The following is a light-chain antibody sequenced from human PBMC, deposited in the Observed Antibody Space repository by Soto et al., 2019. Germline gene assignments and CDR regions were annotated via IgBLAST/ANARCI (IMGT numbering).Light chain of an antibody. CDR1: QSISSW. V-gene: IGKV1-5*01. CDR3: QQYNSYSPT. Sequence: DIQMTQSPSTLSASVGDIVTITCRASQSISSWLAWYQQKPGKAPKLLIYDASSLESGVPSRFSGSGSGTEFTLTISSLQPDDFATYYCQQYNSYSPTLGQGTKVDIK. CDR2: DAS. J-gene: IGKJ1*01.